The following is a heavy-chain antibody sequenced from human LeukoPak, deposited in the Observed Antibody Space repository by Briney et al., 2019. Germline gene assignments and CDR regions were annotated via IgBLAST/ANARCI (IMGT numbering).Heavy chain of an antibody. J-gene: IGHJ4*02. Sequence: GGSLRLSCVASGFAFSTFAINWVRQAPGKGLEWVSSISSSSTYIYYAGSVQGRFTISRDNARNSVFLQMNSLRAEDTAVYYCTRDGSGSGDYWGQGTLVTVSS. CDR1: GFAFSTFA. CDR3: TRDGSGSGDY. CDR2: ISSSSTYI. D-gene: IGHD2-15*01. V-gene: IGHV3-21*01.